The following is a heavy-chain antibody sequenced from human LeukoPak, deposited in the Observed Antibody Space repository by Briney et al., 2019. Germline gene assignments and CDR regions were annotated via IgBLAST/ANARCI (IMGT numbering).Heavy chain of an antibody. V-gene: IGHV3-9*03. Sequence: GGTLRLSCAASGFSFYEYAMHWVRQAPGKGLEWVSSISWSSGNIGYADSVKGRFTISRDNAKNSLYLQMNSLRAEDMALYYCAKGSSGGWYDAFDIWGQGTMVTVSS. J-gene: IGHJ3*02. CDR3: AKGSSGGWYDAFDI. D-gene: IGHD6-19*01. CDR2: ISWSSGNI. CDR1: GFSFYEYA.